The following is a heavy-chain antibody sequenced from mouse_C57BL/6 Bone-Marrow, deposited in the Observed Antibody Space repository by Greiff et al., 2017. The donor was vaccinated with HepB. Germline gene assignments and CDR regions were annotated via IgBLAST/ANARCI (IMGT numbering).Heavy chain of an antibody. Sequence: QVQLQQPGTELVKPGASVKLSCKASGYTFTSYWMHWVKQRPGQGLEWIGNINPSNGGTNYNEKFKSKATLTVDKSSSTAYMQLSSLTSEASAVYYCARGGGGKSWYFDVWGTGTTVTVSS. V-gene: IGHV1-53*01. CDR2: INPSNGGT. D-gene: IGHD1-1*02. CDR1: GYTFTSYW. J-gene: IGHJ1*03. CDR3: ARGGGGKSWYFDV.